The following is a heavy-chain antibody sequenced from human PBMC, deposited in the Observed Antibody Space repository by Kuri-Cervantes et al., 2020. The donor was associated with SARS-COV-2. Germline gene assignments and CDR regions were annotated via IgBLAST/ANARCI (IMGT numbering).Heavy chain of an antibody. CDR1: GYTFTYRY. J-gene: IGHJ4*02. D-gene: IGHD1-1*01. V-gene: IGHV1-45*02. Sequence: SVKVSCKASGYTFTYRYLHWVRQAPGQALEWMGWITPFNGNTNYAQKFQGRVTITADKSTSTAYMELSSLTSEDTAIYYCARDQLVPSPHFDYWGQGTLVTVSS. CDR3: ARDQLVPSPHFDY. CDR2: ITPFNGNT.